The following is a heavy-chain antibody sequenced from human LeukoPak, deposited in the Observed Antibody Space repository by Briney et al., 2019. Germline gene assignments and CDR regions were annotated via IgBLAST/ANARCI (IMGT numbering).Heavy chain of an antibody. V-gene: IGHV4-38-2*02. CDR1: GYSISSGYY. CDR2: IYHSGST. J-gene: IGHJ3*02. CDR3: AKDSSSWIDAFDI. D-gene: IGHD6-13*01. Sequence: SETLSLTCTVSGYSISSGYYWGWIRQPPGKGLEWIGSIYHSGSTYYNPSLKSRVTISVDTSKNQLSLKLSSVTAADTAVYYCAKDSSSWIDAFDIWGQGTMVIVSS.